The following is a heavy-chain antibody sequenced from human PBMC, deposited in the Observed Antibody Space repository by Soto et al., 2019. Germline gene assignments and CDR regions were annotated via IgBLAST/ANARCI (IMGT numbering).Heavy chain of an antibody. D-gene: IGHD4-17*01. CDR3: ASRAVTTYPTRHYYYGMDV. Sequence: QVQLVQSGAEVQKPGSSVKVSCKASGGTFSSYAISWVRQAPGQGLEWMGGIIPIFGTANYAQKFQGRVTITADESTSTAYMELSSLRSEDTAVYYCASRAVTTYPTRHYYYGMDVWGQGTTVTVSS. J-gene: IGHJ6*02. CDR2: IIPIFGTA. V-gene: IGHV1-69*01. CDR1: GGTFSSYA.